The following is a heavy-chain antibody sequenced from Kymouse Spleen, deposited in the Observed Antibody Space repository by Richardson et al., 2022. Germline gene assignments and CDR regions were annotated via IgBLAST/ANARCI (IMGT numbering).Heavy chain of an antibody. D-gene: IGHD5-18,IGHD5-18*01. CDR1: GFTFSSYA. V-gene: IGHV3-64*02. J-gene: IGHJ4*02. Sequence: EVQLVESGEGLVQPGGSLRLSCAASGFTFSSYAMHWVRQAPGKGLEYVSAISSNGGSTYYADSVKGRFTISRDNSKNTLYLQMGSLRAEDMAVYYCARDGGYSYGYDYWGQGTLVTVSS. CDR3: ARDGGYSYGYDY. CDR2: ISSNGGST.